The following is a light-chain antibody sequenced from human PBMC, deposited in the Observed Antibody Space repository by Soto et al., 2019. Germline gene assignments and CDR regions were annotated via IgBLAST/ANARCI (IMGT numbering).Light chain of an antibody. CDR3: QQYSNWWS. J-gene: IGKJ1*01. CDR1: QSINSN. Sequence: EILMAQTPATLSVSPGERATLSCRASQSINSNLAWYQQKPGQAPRLLIYGASTRATGVPARFSGSGSGTEFTLTISSLQSEDFALYYCQQYSNWWSFGQGTKV. CDR2: GAS. V-gene: IGKV3-15*01.